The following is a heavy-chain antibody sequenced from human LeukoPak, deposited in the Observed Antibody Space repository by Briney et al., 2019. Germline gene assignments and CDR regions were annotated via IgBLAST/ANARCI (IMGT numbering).Heavy chain of an antibody. D-gene: IGHD3-22*01. V-gene: IGHV4-39*01. Sequence: SSETLSLTCAVSGDYISSSSYYLGWIRQSPGTGLEWIGDIYHSGRTYYNPSLKSRVSISIDTSKNQFSLRLRSMTAADTAVFYCARRRYYDSTGYFEWGRGTLVTVSS. CDR3: ARRRYYDSTGYFE. CDR1: GDYISSSSYY. CDR2: IYHSGRT. J-gene: IGHJ1*01.